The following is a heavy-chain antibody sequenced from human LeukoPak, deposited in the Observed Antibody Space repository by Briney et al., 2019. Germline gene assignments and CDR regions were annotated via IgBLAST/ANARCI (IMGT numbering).Heavy chain of an antibody. CDR1: GYSISSGYY. Sequence: PSETLSLTCTVSGYSISSGYYWGWLRQPPGKGLEWIGSIYHSGSTYYNPSLKSQVTISVDTSKNQFSLKLSSVTAADTAVYYCARFVSKKAPYCSGGSCLWKYYFDCWGQGTLVTVSS. CDR3: ARFVSKKAPYCSGGSCLWKYYFDC. CDR2: IYHSGST. D-gene: IGHD2-15*01. J-gene: IGHJ4*02. V-gene: IGHV4-38-2*02.